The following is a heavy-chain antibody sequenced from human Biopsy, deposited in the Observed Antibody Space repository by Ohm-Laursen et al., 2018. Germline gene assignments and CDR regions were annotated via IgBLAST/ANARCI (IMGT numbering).Heavy chain of an antibody. CDR3: ARDSRGGHLNTTLITGKNLDS. V-gene: IGHV4-59*01. J-gene: IGHJ4*02. CDR2: IYYPGST. CDR1: RDSIRNYY. Sequence: GTLSLLRTVSRDSIRNYYWTWIRQSPGKGLEWIGYIYYPGSTNYNPSVKSRVTISVDTSKNQFSLKLNSVTAADTAVYFCARDSRGGHLNTTLITGKNLDSWGQGILVTVSS. D-gene: IGHD3-16*01.